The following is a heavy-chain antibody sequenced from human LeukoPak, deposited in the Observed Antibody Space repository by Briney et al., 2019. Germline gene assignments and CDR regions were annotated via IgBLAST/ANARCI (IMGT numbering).Heavy chain of an antibody. V-gene: IGHV1-69*06. CDR3: ASGEVGVVYRAGGRYYYYYHAMDV. J-gene: IGHJ6*02. CDR2: ITPIFGTG. D-gene: IGHD2-15*01. Sequence: GASVKVSCKASGGSFSSYAISWVRQAPGQGLEWMGGITPIFGTGRYAQKFQGRVTITADKSTSTAYMELRSLRSDDTAVYYCASGEVGVVYRAGGRYYYYYHAMDVWGQGTTVTVSS. CDR1: GGSFSSYA.